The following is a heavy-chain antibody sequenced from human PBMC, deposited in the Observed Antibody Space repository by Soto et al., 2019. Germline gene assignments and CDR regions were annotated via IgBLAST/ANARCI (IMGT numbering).Heavy chain of an antibody. CDR1: GFTFSSYE. D-gene: IGHD2-15*01. V-gene: IGHV3-48*03. J-gene: IGHJ4*02. Sequence: PGGSLRLSCAASGFTFSSYEMNWVRQAPGKGLEWVSYISSSGSTIYYIDSVKGRFTVSRDNAENSLYLQMDSLRAEDTALYFCARYLSGGALAQDLDYWGQGTQVTVSS. CDR2: ISSSGSTI. CDR3: ARYLSGGALAQDLDY.